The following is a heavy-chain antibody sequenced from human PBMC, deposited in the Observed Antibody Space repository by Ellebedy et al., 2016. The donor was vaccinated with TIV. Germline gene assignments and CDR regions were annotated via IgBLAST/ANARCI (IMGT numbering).Heavy chain of an antibody. CDR3: AKGSSSGFNYDRVGFEY. CDR2: ISCGGSDT. D-gene: IGHD3-22*01. Sequence: GGSLRLSCAASGFTFSAFALHWVRQAPGKGLEWLSVISCGGSDTYHADSVKARFTITRDNSKNTLYLQMNRLATEDTAVYFCAKGSSSGFNYDRVGFEYWGQGTLVTVSS. CDR1: GFTFSAFA. J-gene: IGHJ4*02. V-gene: IGHV3-23*01.